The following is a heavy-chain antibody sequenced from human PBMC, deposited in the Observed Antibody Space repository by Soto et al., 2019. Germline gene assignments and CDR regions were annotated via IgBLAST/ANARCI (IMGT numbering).Heavy chain of an antibody. V-gene: IGHV1-24*01. CDR2: FDPEDGET. J-gene: IGHJ3*02. CDR3: ATDVLRFLEWSPDAFDI. CDR1: GYTLTELS. D-gene: IGHD3-3*01. Sequence: GASVKVSCKVSGYTLTELSMHWVRQAPGKGLEWMGGFDPEDGETIYAQKFQGRVTMTEDTSTDTAYMELSSLRSEDTAVYYCATDVLRFLEWSPDAFDIWAQGTMVTVSS.